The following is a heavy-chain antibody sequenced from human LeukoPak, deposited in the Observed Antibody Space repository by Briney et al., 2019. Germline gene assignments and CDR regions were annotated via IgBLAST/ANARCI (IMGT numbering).Heavy chain of an antibody. J-gene: IGHJ5*02. CDR1: GGSISSYY. Sequence: KPSETLSLTCTVSGGSISSYYWSWIRQPAGKGLEWIGRIYTSGSTNYNPSLKGRVTISVDTSKNQFSLKLSSVTAADTAVYYCARGRTIFGVVGNWFDPWGQGTLVTVSS. CDR2: IYTSGST. CDR3: ARGRTIFGVVGNWFDP. V-gene: IGHV4-4*07. D-gene: IGHD3-3*01.